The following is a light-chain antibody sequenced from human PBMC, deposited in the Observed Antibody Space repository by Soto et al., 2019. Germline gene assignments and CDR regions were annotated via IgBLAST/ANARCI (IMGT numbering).Light chain of an antibody. CDR2: ETS. J-gene: IGKJ4*01. CDR3: QQGYSIHALT. CDR1: QEIDLW. Sequence: DIQMTQSPSAVSASVGDIVTVTCRASQEIDLWLAWYRQKPGQAPEILIYETSTLHLQTAVPSRFSGRRSGTDFSLTIQSLQPEDVGTYYCQQGYSIHALTFGGGTKVELK. V-gene: IGKV1-12*01.